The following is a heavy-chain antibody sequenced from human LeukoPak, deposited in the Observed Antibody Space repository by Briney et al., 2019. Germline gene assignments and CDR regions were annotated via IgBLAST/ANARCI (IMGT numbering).Heavy chain of an antibody. J-gene: IGHJ4*02. Sequence: TGGSLRLSCAASGFIFSSYWMHWVRQVPGKGLVWVSRINSDGSNTNYADSVKGRFTISRDNAKNTLYLQMNSLRAEDTAVYYCARGVIAARYWGQGTLVTVSS. D-gene: IGHD6-13*01. V-gene: IGHV3-74*01. CDR2: INSDGSNT. CDR1: GFIFSSYW. CDR3: ARGVIAARY.